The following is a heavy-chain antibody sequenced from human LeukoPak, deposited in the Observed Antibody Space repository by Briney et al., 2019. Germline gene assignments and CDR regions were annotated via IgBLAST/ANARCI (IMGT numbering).Heavy chain of an antibody. V-gene: IGHV1-18*01. CDR2: MSAYNGNT. Sequence: ASVRVSCRASGYTFTSYDINGVRQASGQGLEWGVWMSAYNGNTNYAQKLQGRVTMNTDTSTSTAYMELRSLRSDDTAVYYCARDQDCSGGSCFYFGGTAFDIWGQGTMVTVSS. CDR3: ARDQDCSGGSCFYFGGTAFDI. D-gene: IGHD2-15*01. J-gene: IGHJ3*02. CDR1: GYTFTSYD.